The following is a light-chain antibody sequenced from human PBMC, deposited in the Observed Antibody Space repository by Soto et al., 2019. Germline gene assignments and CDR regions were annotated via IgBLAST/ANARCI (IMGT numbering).Light chain of an antibody. Sequence: PSSLSASGGDRVTITCRASQTTNNYLNWYQLKPGKAPKLLIYDASSLKSGVPSTFSGSGSGTEFTLTISSLQPDDFATYYCQQYYTYWHMFGQGTKVDI. V-gene: IGKV1-5*01. CDR3: QQYYTYWHM. J-gene: IGKJ1*01. CDR2: DAS. CDR1: QTTNNY.